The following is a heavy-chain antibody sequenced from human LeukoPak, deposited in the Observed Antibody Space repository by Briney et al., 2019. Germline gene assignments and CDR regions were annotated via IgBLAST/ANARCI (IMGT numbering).Heavy chain of an antibody. J-gene: IGHJ4*02. CDR3: ARDKGSSGWYYFDY. Sequence: ASVKVSCKASGYTFTGYYMHWVRQAPGQGLEWMGRINPNSGDTSYAQKFQGRVTMTRDTSISTAYMELSRLRSDDTAVYYCARDKGSSGWYYFDYWGQETLVTVSS. CDR1: GYTFTGYY. D-gene: IGHD6-19*01. V-gene: IGHV1-2*06. CDR2: INPNSGDT.